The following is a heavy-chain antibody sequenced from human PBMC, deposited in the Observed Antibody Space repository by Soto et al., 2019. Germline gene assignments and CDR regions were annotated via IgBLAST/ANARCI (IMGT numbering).Heavy chain of an antibody. CDR2: FKSKADGGTM. D-gene: IGHD3-22*01. Sequence: GGSLRLSCAASGFTFNTAWMNWVRQAPGEGLEWVGRFKSKADGGTMDYAAPVIGRFSISRDDSKRKLHLQMNSLRTDDTAVYYCTAGRHYYDTSGFDYWGQGALVTVSS. CDR3: TAGRHYYDTSGFDY. CDR1: GFTFNTAW. V-gene: IGHV3-15*07. J-gene: IGHJ4*02.